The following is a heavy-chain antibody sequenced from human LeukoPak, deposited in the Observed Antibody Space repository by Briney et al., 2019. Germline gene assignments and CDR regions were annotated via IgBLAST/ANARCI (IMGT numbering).Heavy chain of an antibody. D-gene: IGHD3-10*01. V-gene: IGHV3-48*01. CDR2: ISSYSSTI. CDR3: AKDRYYYGSGSYPLYYYYGMDV. CDR1: GFTFNRYS. Sequence: PGGSLRLSCAASGFTFNRYSMNWVRQAPGKGLEWVSYISSYSSTIYYADSVKGRFTISRDNAKNSLYLQMNSLRAEDTAVYYCAKDRYYYGSGSYPLYYYYGMDVWGQGTTVTVSS. J-gene: IGHJ6*02.